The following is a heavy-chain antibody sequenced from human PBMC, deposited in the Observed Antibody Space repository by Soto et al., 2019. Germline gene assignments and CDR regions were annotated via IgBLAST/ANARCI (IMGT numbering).Heavy chain of an antibody. CDR2: INPNSGGT. CDR1: GYTFTGYY. Sequence: ASVKVSCKASGYTFTGYYMHWVRQAPGQGLEWMGWINPNSGGTNYAQKFQGRVTMTRDTSISTAYMELSRLRSDDTAVYYCARGVVYSSSWSNWFDPWGQGTLVTVSS. V-gene: IGHV1-2*02. J-gene: IGHJ5*02. CDR3: ARGVVYSSSWSNWFDP. D-gene: IGHD6-13*01.